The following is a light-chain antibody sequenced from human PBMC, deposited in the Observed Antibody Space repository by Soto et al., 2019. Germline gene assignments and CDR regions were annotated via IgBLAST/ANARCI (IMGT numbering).Light chain of an antibody. CDR1: QSVSSSY. J-gene: IGKJ4*01. CDR3: QQYVSSLT. Sequence: EIVLTQSPGTLSLSPGERATLSCRASQSVSSSYLAWYQQKPGQAPRLLIYGASSRATGIPDRFSGSGSGTDFTLTISRLEPEDLAVYYYQQYVSSLTSGGGTKV. CDR2: GAS. V-gene: IGKV3-20*01.